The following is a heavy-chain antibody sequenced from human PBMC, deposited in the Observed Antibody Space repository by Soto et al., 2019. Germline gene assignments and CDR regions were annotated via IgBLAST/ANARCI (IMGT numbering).Heavy chain of an antibody. J-gene: IGHJ4*02. V-gene: IGHV4-4*02. CDR1: GGSITNNNW. Sequence: QVQLQESGPGLVKSSGTLSLTCAVSGGSITNNNWWSWVRQPPGKGLEWIGEIFHSGTTGYNPSLKSRVSISVDKSKNQFSLKLTSVTAADTAVYYCARSLPIERGENQLLKLFDYWGQGTLVTVSS. CDR2: IFHSGTT. D-gene: IGHD2-2*01. CDR3: ARSLPIERGENQLLKLFDY.